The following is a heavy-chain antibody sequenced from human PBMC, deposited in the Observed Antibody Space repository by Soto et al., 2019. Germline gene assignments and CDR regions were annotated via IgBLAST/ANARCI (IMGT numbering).Heavy chain of an antibody. CDR3: AREMRITTPLSYGMDV. V-gene: IGHV1-46*01. J-gene: IGHJ6*02. CDR1: GYTFTSYY. Sequence: GASVKVSCKASGYTFTSYYMHWVRQAPGQGLEWMGIINPSGGSTSYAQKFQGRVTMTRDTSTSTVYMELSSLRSEDTAVYYCAREMRITTPLSYGMDVWGQGTTVTVSS. CDR2: INPSGGST. D-gene: IGHD4-4*01.